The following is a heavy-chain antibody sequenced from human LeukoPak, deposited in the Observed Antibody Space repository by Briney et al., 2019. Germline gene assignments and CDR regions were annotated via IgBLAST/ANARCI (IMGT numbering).Heavy chain of an antibody. CDR1: GYSFTSYW. CDR3: ARRTYYYDSSGYYSGAGYWFDP. J-gene: IGHJ5*02. CDR2: IYPGDSDT. Sequence: GESLKISCKGSGYSFTSYWIGWVRQMPGKGLEWMGIIYPGDSDTRYSPSFQGQVTISADKSISTAYLQWSSLKASDTAMYYCARRTYYYDSSGYYSGAGYWFDPWGQGTLVTVSS. D-gene: IGHD3-22*01. V-gene: IGHV5-51*01.